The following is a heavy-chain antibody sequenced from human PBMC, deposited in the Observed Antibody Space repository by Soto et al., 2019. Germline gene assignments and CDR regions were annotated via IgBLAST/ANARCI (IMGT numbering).Heavy chain of an antibody. CDR3: ARDHRYCSSTSCYTGLNWFDP. CDR1: GYTFTGYY. CDR2: INPNSGGT. J-gene: IGHJ5*02. Sequence: GASVKVSCKASGYTFTGYYMHWVRQAPGQGLEWRGWINPNSGGTNYAQKFQGRVTMTRDTSISTAYMELSRLSSDDTPVYYCARDHRYCSSTSCYTGLNWFDPWGQGTLVNVS. V-gene: IGHV1-2*02. D-gene: IGHD2-2*02.